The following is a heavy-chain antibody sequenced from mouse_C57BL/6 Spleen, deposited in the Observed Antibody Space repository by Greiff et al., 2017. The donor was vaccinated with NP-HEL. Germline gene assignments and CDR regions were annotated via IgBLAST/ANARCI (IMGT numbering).Heavy chain of an antibody. Sequence: VQLQQSGAELARPGASVKLSCKASGYTFTSYGISWVKQRTGQGLEWIGEIYPRSGNTYYNEKFKGKATLTADKSSSTAYMELRSLTSEDSAVYFCARYDWSFDYWGQGTTLPVSS. CDR2: IYPRSGNT. V-gene: IGHV1-81*01. CDR1: GYTFTSYG. D-gene: IGHD2-13*01. CDR3: ARYDWSFDY. J-gene: IGHJ2*01.